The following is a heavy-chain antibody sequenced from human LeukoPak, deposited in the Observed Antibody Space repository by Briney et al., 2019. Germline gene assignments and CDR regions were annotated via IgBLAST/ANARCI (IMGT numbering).Heavy chain of an antibody. CDR2: IIPIFGTA. Sequence: GASVKVSCKASGGTFSSYAISWVRQAPGQGLEWMGGIIPIFGTANYAQKFQGRVTITADESTSTAYMKLSSLRSEDTAVYYYARSLGSGWYDYWGQGTLVTVSS. J-gene: IGHJ4*02. CDR3: ARSLGSGWYDY. D-gene: IGHD6-19*01. CDR1: GGTFSSYA. V-gene: IGHV1-69*13.